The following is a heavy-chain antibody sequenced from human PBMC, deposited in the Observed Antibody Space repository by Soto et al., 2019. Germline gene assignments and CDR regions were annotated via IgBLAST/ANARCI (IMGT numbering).Heavy chain of an antibody. Sequence: EMQLVESGGGLVQPGASLRLSCAASGFTFSRYWMHCVRQSPEKGLVWVSHLNTDGSNSNYADSVKGRFTISRDNAKNTLYLQLDGLEAEDAALYYCARAAYSSSGYADFWGQGTLVTVSS. CDR2: LNTDGSNS. D-gene: IGHD6-13*01. CDR1: GFTFSRYW. CDR3: ARAAYSSSGYADF. J-gene: IGHJ4*02. V-gene: IGHV3-74*02.